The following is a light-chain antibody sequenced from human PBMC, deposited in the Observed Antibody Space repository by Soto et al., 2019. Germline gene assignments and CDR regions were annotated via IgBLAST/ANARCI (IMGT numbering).Light chain of an antibody. CDR2: GNT. CDR3: QSFDSSLNGWV. J-gene: IGLJ3*02. V-gene: IGLV1-40*01. CDR1: SSNIGAGHD. Sequence: QSVLTQPPSVSGAPGQRVTISCTGSSSNIGAGHDVHWYQQVPGTAPKLLVSGNTNPPSGVPDRFSGSNSGTSASLAITGLQAEDEADYYCQSFDSSLNGWVFGGGTKLTVL.